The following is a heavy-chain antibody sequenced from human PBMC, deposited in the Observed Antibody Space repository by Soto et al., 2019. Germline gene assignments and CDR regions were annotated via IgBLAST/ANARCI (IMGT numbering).Heavy chain of an antibody. J-gene: IGHJ5*02. CDR1: GGSISSGDYY. V-gene: IGHV4-30-4*01. CDR3: ARVGYSSSWYGGHQNWFDP. D-gene: IGHD6-13*01. Sequence: SETLSLTCTVSGGSISSGDYYWSWIRQPPGKGLEWIGYIYYSGSTYYNPSLKSRVTISVDTSKNQFSLKLSSVTAADTAVCYCARVGYSSSWYGGHQNWFDPWGQGTLVTVSS. CDR2: IYYSGST.